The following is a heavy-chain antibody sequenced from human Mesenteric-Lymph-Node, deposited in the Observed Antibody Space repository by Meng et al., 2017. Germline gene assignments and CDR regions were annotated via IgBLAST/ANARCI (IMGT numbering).Heavy chain of an antibody. V-gene: IGHV3-30*04. CDR1: GFTFSSSP. J-gene: IGHJ4*02. D-gene: IGHD6-13*01. CDR2: MSSDGSQK. CDR3: ASALSSSWHIFDS. Sequence: GGSLRLSCAASGFTFSSSPMHWVRQAPGKGLEWVAIMSSDGSQKYYADSVKGRFTISRDNSKNTLYLQMNSLGADDTAVYYCASALSSSWHIFDSWGQGTLVTVSS.